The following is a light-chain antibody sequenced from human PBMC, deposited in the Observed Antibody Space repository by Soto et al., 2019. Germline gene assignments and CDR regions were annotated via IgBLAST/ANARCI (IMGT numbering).Light chain of an antibody. Sequence: QSVLTQPPSVSAAPGQKVTISCSGSNSNIGSNSVSWYQQLPGTAPKLLIYDNDKRPSEIPDRFSGSRSGTSATLGIAGLQTGDEADYYCGTWDSSLDAGVFCGGTKLTVL. CDR2: DND. CDR3: GTWDSSLDAGV. CDR1: NSNIGSNS. V-gene: IGLV1-51*01. J-gene: IGLJ2*01.